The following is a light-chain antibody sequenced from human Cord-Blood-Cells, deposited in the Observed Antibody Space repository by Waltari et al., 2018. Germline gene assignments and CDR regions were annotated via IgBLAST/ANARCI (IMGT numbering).Light chain of an antibody. Sequence: EIVLTQSPATLSLSPGERATLSCTASQSVSSDLAWYQQKPGQAPRLLIYDASTRASDIPARFSGSGSGTDFTLTISSLEPEDFAVYYCQQRSNWPLTFGGGTKVEIK. CDR1: QSVSSD. V-gene: IGKV3-11*01. J-gene: IGKJ4*01. CDR3: QQRSNWPLT. CDR2: DAS.